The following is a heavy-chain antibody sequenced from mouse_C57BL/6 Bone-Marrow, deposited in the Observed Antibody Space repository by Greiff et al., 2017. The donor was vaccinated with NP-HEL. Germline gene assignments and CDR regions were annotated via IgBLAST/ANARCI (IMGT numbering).Heavy chain of an antibody. CDR1: GFTFSGYA. Sequence: EVKLVESGGGLVKPGGSLKLSCAASGFTFSGYAMSWVRQTPEKRLEWVATISGGGSYTYYPDNVKGRFTISRDNAKNNLYLQMSHLKSEDTAMYYCARDTLVGYFDVWGTGTTVTVSS. J-gene: IGHJ1*03. CDR2: ISGGGSYT. V-gene: IGHV5-4*01. CDR3: ARDTLVGYFDV.